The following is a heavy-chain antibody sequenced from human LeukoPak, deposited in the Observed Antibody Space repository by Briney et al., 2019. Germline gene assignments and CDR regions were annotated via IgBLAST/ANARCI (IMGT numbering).Heavy chain of an antibody. V-gene: IGHV4-38-2*01. CDR1: GYSISSGYY. Sequence: SETLSLTCAVSGYSISSGYYWGWSRPPPGRGVEWIGSIYHSGSTYYNPSLKSRVTISVDTSKNQFSLKLSSVTAADTAVYYCARGVRGLWFGELLYTNYYFDYWGQGTLVTVS. CDR3: ARGVRGLWFGELLYTNYYFDY. D-gene: IGHD3-10*01. CDR2: IYHSGST. J-gene: IGHJ4*02.